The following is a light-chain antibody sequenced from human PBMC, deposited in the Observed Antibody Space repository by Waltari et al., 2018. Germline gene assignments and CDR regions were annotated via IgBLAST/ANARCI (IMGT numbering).Light chain of an antibody. CDR2: DAF. CDR1: QNIQTY. CDR3: QQRSDWPPFT. J-gene: IGKJ3*01. Sequence: EIVLTQPPATLSLSPGERSTLSCRASQNIQTYLAWYQPRPGQPPRLLIYDAFYRTTGIPARFSGSGSGTDFTLSISSLEPEDFAVYFCQQRSDWPPFTFGPGTRVDI. V-gene: IGKV3-11*01.